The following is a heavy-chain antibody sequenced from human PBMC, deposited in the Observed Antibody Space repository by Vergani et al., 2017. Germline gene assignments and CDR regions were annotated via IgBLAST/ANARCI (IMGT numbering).Heavy chain of an antibody. J-gene: IGHJ4*02. CDR2: IIPIFGTA. Sequence: QVQLVQSGAEVKKPGSSVKVSCKASGGTFSSYAISWVRQAPGQGLEWMGGIIPIFGTANYAQKFQGRVTITADESTSTAYMELSSLRSEDTAVYYCAGLGRPVRLERRGDFDYWGQGTLVTVSS. CDR3: AGLGRPVRLERRGDFDY. D-gene: IGHD1-1*01. V-gene: IGHV1-69*01. CDR1: GGTFSSYA.